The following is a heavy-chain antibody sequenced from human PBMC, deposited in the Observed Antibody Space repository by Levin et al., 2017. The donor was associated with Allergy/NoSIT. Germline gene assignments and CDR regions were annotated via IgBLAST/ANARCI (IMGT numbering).Heavy chain of an antibody. CDR3: ARAGELRYFDWLDY. D-gene: IGHD3-9*01. CDR2: IKQDGSEK. J-gene: IGHJ4*02. V-gene: IGHV3-7*01. Sequence: AGGSLRLSCAASGFTFSSYWMSWVRQAPGKGLEWVANIKQDGSEKYYVDSVKGRFTISRDNAKNSLYLQMNSLRAEDTAVYYCARAGELRYFDWLDYWGQGTLVTVSS. CDR1: GFTFSSYW.